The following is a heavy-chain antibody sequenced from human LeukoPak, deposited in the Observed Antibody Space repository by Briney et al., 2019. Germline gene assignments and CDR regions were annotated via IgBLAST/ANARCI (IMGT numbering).Heavy chain of an antibody. CDR1: GGSFSGYY. V-gene: IGHV4-34*01. Sequence: SETLSLTCAVYGGSFSGYYWSWIRQPPGKGLEWIGEINHSGSTNYNPSLKSRVTISVDTSKNQFSLKLSSVTAADTAVYYCARLSGGNGGYWGQGTLVTVSS. CDR3: ARLSGGNGGY. D-gene: IGHD4-23*01. J-gene: IGHJ4*02. CDR2: INHSGST.